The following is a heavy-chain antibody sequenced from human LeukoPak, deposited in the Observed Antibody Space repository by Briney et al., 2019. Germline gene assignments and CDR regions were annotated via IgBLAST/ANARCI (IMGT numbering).Heavy chain of an antibody. J-gene: IGHJ4*02. D-gene: IGHD3-16*02. CDR3: ARVRVWGSYRYFDY. CDR1: GGSISSYY. Sequence: SETLSLTCTVSGGSISSYYWSWIRQPPWKGLEWIGYIYYSGSTNYNPSLKSRVTISVDTSKNQFSLKLSSVTAADTAVHYCARVRVWGSYRYFDYWGQGTLVTVSS. CDR2: IYYSGST. V-gene: IGHV4-59*01.